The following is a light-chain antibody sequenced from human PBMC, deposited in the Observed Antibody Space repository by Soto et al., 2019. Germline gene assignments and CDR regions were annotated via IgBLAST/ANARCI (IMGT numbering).Light chain of an antibody. J-gene: IGLJ2*01. CDR3: CSGAGSYSL. CDR1: STDGGGYSY. V-gene: IGLV2-11*01. Sequence: QSALTQPRSVSGSPGQSVTISCTGISTDGGGYSYVSWHQQQPGKPTKLILDDVNRAPSGVPDLVSGSRSGNTASLTSSGLQNEDEAYCYCCSGAGSYSLFGGGTKLTVL. CDR2: DVN.